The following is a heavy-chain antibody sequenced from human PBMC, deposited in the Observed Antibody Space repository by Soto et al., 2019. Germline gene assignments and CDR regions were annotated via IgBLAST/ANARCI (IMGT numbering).Heavy chain of an antibody. Sequence: QVQLQEAGPGLVRPSQTLSLTCTVAGGSMSENDYYWSWLRQSPGQGLQWIGYIYDTWTTSYSPSLKSRVTMSGDTSRNQFSLKLTSVTAADTALYFCARGIVRGGFDIWGPGTLVTVSS. D-gene: IGHD3-10*02. CDR3: ARGIVRGGFDI. CDR1: GGSMSENDYY. J-gene: IGHJ3*02. CDR2: IYDTWTT. V-gene: IGHV4-30-4*01.